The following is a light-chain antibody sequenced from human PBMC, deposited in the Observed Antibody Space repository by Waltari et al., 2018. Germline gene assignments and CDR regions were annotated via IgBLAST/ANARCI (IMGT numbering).Light chain of an antibody. V-gene: IGKV4-1*01. CDR2: WAS. CDR1: PSVLYSSNNKNY. J-gene: IGKJ1*01. CDR3: QQYYSTPPT. Sequence: VINPSPTPLACSLGGGATIHCQSSPSVLYSSNNKNYLAWYQQKPGQPPKLLIYWASTRESGVPDRFSGSGSGTDFTLTISSLQAEDVAVYYCQQYYSTPPTFGQGTKVEIK.